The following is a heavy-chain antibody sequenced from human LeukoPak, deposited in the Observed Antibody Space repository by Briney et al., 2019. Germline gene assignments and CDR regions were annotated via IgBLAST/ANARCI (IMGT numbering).Heavy chain of an antibody. CDR3: ARLRLDLSDFDY. J-gene: IGHJ4*02. V-gene: IGHV5-10-1*01. CDR2: IDPSDSYT. D-gene: IGHD3-22*01. Sequence: TGESLKISCKGSGYSFTSYWISWVRQMPGKGPEWMGRIDPSDSYTNYSPSFQGHVTISADKSISTAYLQWSSLKASDTAMYYCARLRLDLSDFDYWGQGTLVTVSS. CDR1: GYSFTSYW.